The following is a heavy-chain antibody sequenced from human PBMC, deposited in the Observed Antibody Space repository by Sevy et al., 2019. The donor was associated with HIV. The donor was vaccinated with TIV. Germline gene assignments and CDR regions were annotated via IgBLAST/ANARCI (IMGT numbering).Heavy chain of an antibody. J-gene: IGHJ5*02. CDR2: IYYSGST. V-gene: IGHV4-39*01. D-gene: IGHD1-26*01. CDR3: ARRRAGWELGGNWFDP. CDR1: GDSISSSGYY. Sequence: SETSLTCTVSGDSISSSGYYWGWIRQTPGKGLEWIGSIYYSGSTYYNPSLKSRVTISVHTSKNQFSLKLSSVTASDTAVYYCARRRAGWELGGNWFDPWGQGTLVTVSS.